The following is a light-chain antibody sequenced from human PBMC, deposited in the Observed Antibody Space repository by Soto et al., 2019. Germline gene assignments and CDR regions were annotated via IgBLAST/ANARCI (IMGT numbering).Light chain of an antibody. Sequence: QSVLTQPPSASGTPGQRVTISCSGSSSNIGSNYVYWYQQRPGTAPKLLIYRNNQRPSGVPDRFSGSKSGTSASLAISGLRSEDEADYYCAAWDDSLSGPVFGGGTQLTFL. V-gene: IGLV1-47*01. J-gene: IGLJ7*01. CDR3: AAWDDSLSGPV. CDR1: SSNIGSNY. CDR2: RNN.